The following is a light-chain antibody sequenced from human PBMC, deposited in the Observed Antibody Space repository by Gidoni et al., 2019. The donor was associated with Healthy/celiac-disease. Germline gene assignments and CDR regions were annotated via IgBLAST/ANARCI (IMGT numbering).Light chain of an antibody. J-gene: IGKJ4*01. CDR1: QSVSSSY. V-gene: IGKV3-20*01. CDR2: GAS. Sequence: EIVLTQSPGTLSLSPWERATLSCRASQSVSSSYLALYQQKPGQAPRLLIYGASSRATSIPDRFSGSGSGTDFTLTISRLEPEDFAVYYCQQYGSSQPTFGGGTKVEIK. CDR3: QQYGSSQPT.